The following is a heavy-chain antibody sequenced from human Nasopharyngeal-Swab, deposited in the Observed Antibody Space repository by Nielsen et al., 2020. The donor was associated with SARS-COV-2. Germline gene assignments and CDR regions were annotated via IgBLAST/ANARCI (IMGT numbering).Heavy chain of an antibody. CDR3: ARGRYYGDYDY. J-gene: IGHJ4*02. D-gene: IGHD4-17*01. V-gene: IGHV4-34*01. CDR2: INHIGST. CDR1: CGSFTTYS. Sequence: SQTLSLACAVYCGSFTTYSWIWIRQPPGKGLEWIGEINHIGSTNYNTYNPSLNSRVTISLATSKNQFSLTLTSVTAADTAIYFCARGRYYGDYDYWGRGALVTVSS.